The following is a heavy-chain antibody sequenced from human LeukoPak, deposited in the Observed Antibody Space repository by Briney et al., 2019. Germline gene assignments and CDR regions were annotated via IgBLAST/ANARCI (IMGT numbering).Heavy chain of an antibody. Sequence: PGGSLRLSCAASGFTFSSYGMHWVRQAPVKGLEWVAVIWYDGSNKYYADSVKGRFTISRDNSKNTLYLQMNSLRAEDTAVYYCARDSSGSYYLHFDYWGQGTLVTVSS. J-gene: IGHJ4*02. D-gene: IGHD1-26*01. V-gene: IGHV3-33*01. CDR2: IWYDGSNK. CDR3: ARDSSGSYYLHFDY. CDR1: GFTFSSYG.